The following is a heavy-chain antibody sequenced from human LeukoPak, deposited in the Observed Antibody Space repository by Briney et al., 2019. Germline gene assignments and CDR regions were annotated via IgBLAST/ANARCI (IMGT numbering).Heavy chain of an antibody. V-gene: IGHV4-59*01. CDR3: ARDSGYSSSSGPYYYYYGMDV. CDR1: GGSISSYY. CDR2: IYYSGST. J-gene: IGHJ6*02. D-gene: IGHD6-13*01. Sequence: SETLSLTCTVSGGSISSYYWSWIRQPPGKGLEWIGYIYYSGSTNYNPSLKSRVTISVDTSKNQFSPKLSSVTAADTAVYYCARDSGYSSSSGPYYYYYGMDVWGQGTTVTVSS.